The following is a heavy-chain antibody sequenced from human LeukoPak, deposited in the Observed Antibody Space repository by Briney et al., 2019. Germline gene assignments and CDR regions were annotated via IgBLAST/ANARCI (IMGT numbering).Heavy chain of an antibody. CDR1: GYTLTELS. Sequence: ASVKVSCKVSGYTLTELSMHWVRQAPGQGPEWMGRIIPILGIANYAQKFQGRVTITADKSTSTAYMELSSLRSEDTAVYYCARDEGDYWGQGTLVTVSS. CDR3: ARDEGDY. J-gene: IGHJ4*02. V-gene: IGHV1-69*04. CDR2: IIPILGIA.